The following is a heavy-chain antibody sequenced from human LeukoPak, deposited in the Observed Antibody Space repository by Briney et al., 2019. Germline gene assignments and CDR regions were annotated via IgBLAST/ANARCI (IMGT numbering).Heavy chain of an antibody. D-gene: IGHD1-26*01. J-gene: IGHJ4*02. Sequence: ASVKVSCKASGYTFTNYGITWMRQAPGQGLEWMGWINTYNGNTNYAQKLQGRVTITTDTSTSTAYMELRSLRSDDTAVFYCTRDLVDGVGAPGAYWGQGALVTVSS. V-gene: IGHV1-18*01. CDR1: GYTFTNYG. CDR2: INTYNGNT. CDR3: TRDLVDGVGAPGAY.